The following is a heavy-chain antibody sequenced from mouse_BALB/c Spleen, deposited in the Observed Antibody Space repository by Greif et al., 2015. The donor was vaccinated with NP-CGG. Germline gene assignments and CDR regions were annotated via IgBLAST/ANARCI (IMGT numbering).Heavy chain of an antibody. Sequence: EVNVVESGGGLVKPGGSLKLSCAASGFTFSSYAMSWVRQTPEKRLEWVASISSGGSTYYPDSVKGRFTISRDNARNILYLQMSSLRSEDTAMYYCASGITTRDPAWFAYWGQGTLVTVSA. CDR1: GFTFSSYA. CDR3: ASGITTRDPAWFAY. CDR2: ISSGGST. V-gene: IGHV5-6-5*01. D-gene: IGHD2-4*01. J-gene: IGHJ3*01.